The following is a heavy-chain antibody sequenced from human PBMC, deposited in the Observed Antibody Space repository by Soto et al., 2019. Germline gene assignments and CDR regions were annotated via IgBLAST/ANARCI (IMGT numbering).Heavy chain of an antibody. CDR2: ISAYNGNT. Sequence: QVQLVQSGAEVKKPGASVKVSCKASGYTFTSYGISWVRQAPGQGLEWMGWISAYNGNTNYAQKLQGRVTMTTDTSTSTAYMELRSLRSDDTDVYYCARGPLPYCSSTSCYYYYGMDVWGQGTTVTVSS. J-gene: IGHJ6*02. CDR3: ARGPLPYCSSTSCYYYYGMDV. V-gene: IGHV1-18*01. D-gene: IGHD2-2*01. CDR1: GYTFTSYG.